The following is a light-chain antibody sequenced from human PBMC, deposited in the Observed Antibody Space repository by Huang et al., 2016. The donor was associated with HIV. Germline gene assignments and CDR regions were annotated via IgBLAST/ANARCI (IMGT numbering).Light chain of an antibody. Sequence: EIVMTQSPATLSVSPGERATLSCRASQSVSTNLALYQQKAGQAPRLLMYGTSTRAPGVPARFSASWSVAEFTLTISSLQSEDFAVYYCQQYNNWPPLTFGGGTRVEIK. CDR2: GTS. CDR1: QSVSTN. CDR3: QQYNNWPPLT. J-gene: IGKJ4*01. V-gene: IGKV3-15*01.